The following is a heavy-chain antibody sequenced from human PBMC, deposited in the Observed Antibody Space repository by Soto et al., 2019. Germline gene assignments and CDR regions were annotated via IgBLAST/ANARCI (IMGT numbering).Heavy chain of an antibody. D-gene: IGHD6-19*01. J-gene: IGHJ6*02. CDR1: GGSISSYY. CDR2: IYYSGST. CDR3: ARDSRHSSGWYGLGYYYYGMDV. V-gene: IGHV4-59*01. Sequence: SETLSLTCTVSGGSISSYYWSWIRQPPGKGLEWIGYIYYSGSTNYNPSLKSRVTISVDTSKNQFSLKLSSVTAADTAVYYCARDSRHSSGWYGLGYYYYGMDVWGQGTTVTAP.